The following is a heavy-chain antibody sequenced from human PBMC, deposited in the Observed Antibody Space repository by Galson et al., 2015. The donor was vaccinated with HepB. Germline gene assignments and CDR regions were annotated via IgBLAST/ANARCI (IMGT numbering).Heavy chain of an antibody. D-gene: IGHD6-13*01. CDR1: GFTFSDYY. J-gene: IGHJ2*01. V-gene: IGHV3-11*06. CDR2: ISSSSSYT. Sequence: SLRLSCAASGFTFSDYYMSWIRQAPGKGLEWVSYISSSSSYTNYADSVKGRFTISRDNAKNSLYLQMNSLRAEDTAVYYCARDRWAPAVREKYSSSRFRPWYFDLWGRGTLVTVSS. CDR3: ARDRWAPAVREKYSSSRFRPWYFDL.